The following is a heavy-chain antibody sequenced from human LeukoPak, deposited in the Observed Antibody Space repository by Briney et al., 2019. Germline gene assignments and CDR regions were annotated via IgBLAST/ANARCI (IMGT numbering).Heavy chain of an antibody. CDR2: ISGSGGST. J-gene: IGHJ6*04. D-gene: IGHD3-10*01. CDR1: GFTFSSYA. CDR3: AKRSITMVRGVTYYYGMDV. V-gene: IGHV3-23*01. Sequence: GGSLRLSCAASGFTFSSYAMSWVRQAPGKGLEWVSAISGSGGSTYYADSVKGRFTISRDNSKNTLYLQMNSLRAEDMAVYYCAKRSITMVRGVTYYYGMDVWGKGTTVTVPS.